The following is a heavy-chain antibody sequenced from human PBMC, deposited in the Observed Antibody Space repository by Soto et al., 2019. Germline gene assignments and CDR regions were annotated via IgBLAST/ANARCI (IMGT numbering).Heavy chain of an antibody. Sequence: QAQLGQSGAEVRKHGASVKVSCKASGYAFSTPVMSWLRQAPGQGLEWLGWISTYNGDTNDAHKFQDRVTMTSDTSKSTGYMELRSLRSDDTAVYYCARAGAAPYFYYGMDVWGQGTRVTVPS. V-gene: IGHV1-18*01. CDR2: ISTYNGDT. CDR1: GYAFSTPV. CDR3: ARAGAAPYFYYGMDV. J-gene: IGHJ6*02. D-gene: IGHD2-15*01.